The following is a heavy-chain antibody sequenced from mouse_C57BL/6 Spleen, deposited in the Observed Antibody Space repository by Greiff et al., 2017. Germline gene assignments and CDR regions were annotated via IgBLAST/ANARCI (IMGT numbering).Heavy chain of an antibody. CDR1: GYTFTSYW. V-gene: IGHV1-52*01. CDR2: IDPSDSET. Sequence: QVQLQQPGAELVRPGSSVKLSCKASGYTFTSYWMHWVKQRPIQGLEWIGNIDPSDSETHYNQKFKDKATLTVDKSSSTAYMQLSSLTSEDSAVYYCARGPNYGSSLHWYFDVWGTGTTVTVSS. J-gene: IGHJ1*03. CDR3: ARGPNYGSSLHWYFDV. D-gene: IGHD1-1*01.